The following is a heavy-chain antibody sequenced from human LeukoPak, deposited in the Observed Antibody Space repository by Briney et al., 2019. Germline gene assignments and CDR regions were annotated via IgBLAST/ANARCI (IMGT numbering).Heavy chain of an antibody. J-gene: IGHJ6*02. D-gene: IGHD3-16*01. CDR1: GYTFTSYG. CDR2: ISGYNGYT. CDR3: ARDQGLIDPPPYGLDV. Sequence: GASVKVSCKASGYTFTSYGISWVRQAPGQGLEWMGWISGYNGYTHYAHNLQGRVTMTTDTSTNTAYMELRSLRSDDTAVYYCARDQGLIDPPPYGLDVWGQGTTVTVSS. V-gene: IGHV1-18*01.